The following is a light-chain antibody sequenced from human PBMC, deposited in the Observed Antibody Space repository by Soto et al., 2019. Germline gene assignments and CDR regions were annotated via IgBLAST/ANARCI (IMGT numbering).Light chain of an antibody. CDR1: SSDVGSYNH. CDR3: ISYTGSSTSYV. Sequence: QSVLTQPASVSGSPGQSITISFSGTSSDVGSYNHVAWYQQFPGKTPKLIIYEVTYRPSGVSHRFSASKSGNTASLTISGLQAADEADYYCISYTGSSTSYVFGTGTKLTVL. CDR2: EVT. V-gene: IGLV2-14*01. J-gene: IGLJ1*01.